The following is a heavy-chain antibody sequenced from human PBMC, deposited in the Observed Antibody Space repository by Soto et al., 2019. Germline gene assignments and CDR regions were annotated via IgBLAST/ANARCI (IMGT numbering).Heavy chain of an antibody. J-gene: IGHJ6*04. CDR3: ARESGGNGLRV. Sequence: GGSLRLSCAASGFTFSAFEMNWVRHAPGKGLEWLSYIYNSGSTMTYADSVKGRFAISRDNAKNSLYLQMYSLRAEDTAVYYCARESGGNGLRVWGTVTRVTLTS. CDR1: GFTFSAFE. CDR2: IYNSGSTM. V-gene: IGHV3-48*03.